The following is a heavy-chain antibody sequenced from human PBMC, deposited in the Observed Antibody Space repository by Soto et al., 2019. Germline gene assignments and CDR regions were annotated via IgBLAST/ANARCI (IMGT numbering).Heavy chain of an antibody. CDR1: GYNFLNYG. V-gene: IGHV1-18*04. J-gene: IGHJ5*02. CDR3: AGASDSTWYNWLDP. Sequence: GASVKVSCKTSGYNFLNYGMSWVRQAPGQGPEWMGWISVYHGNTIYAQNFQGRVTMTTDTSTGTAYMELSSLRSDDTAVYYCAGASDSTWYNWLDPWGQGTLVTVSS. D-gene: IGHD5-18*01. CDR2: ISVYHGNT.